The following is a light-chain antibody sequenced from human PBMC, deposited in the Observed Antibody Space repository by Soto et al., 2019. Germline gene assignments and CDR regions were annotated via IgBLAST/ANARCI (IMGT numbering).Light chain of an antibody. Sequence: VLTQPPSVSAAPGQNVTISCSGSASNIGNNYVSWYQQLPGTAPKLLIYDNDQRPSGIPDRFSASKSGTSATLGITGLQTGDEADYYCETWDTSLTSGVIVFGTGTKVTVL. CDR1: ASNIGNNY. CDR3: ETWDTSLTSGVIV. J-gene: IGLJ1*01. CDR2: DND. V-gene: IGLV1-51*01.